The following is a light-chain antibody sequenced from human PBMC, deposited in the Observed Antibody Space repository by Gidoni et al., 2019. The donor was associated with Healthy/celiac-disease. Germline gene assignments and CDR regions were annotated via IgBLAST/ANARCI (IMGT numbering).Light chain of an antibody. Sequence: EIVMTQYPATLSVSPGERATLSCRASQSVSSNLAWYQQKPGQAPRLLIYGASTRATGIPARFSGSGSGTDFTLTISSLQSEDFAFYYCQQYNNWPLTFGGGTKVEIK. CDR1: QSVSSN. V-gene: IGKV3-15*01. CDR3: QQYNNWPLT. J-gene: IGKJ4*01. CDR2: GAS.